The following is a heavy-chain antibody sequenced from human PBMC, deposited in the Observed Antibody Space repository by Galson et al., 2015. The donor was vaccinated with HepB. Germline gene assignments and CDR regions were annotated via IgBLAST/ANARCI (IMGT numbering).Heavy chain of an antibody. CDR3: ARGRTSYDYIWGSYRYRGFDY. J-gene: IGHJ4*02. CDR1: GYTFTSYD. Sequence: SVKVSCKASGYTFTSYDINWVRQATGQGLEWMGWMNPNSGNTGYAQKFQGRVAMTRNTSISTAYMELSSLRSEDTAVYYCARGRTSYDYIWGSYRYRGFDYWGQGTLVTVSS. D-gene: IGHD3-16*02. CDR2: MNPNSGNT. V-gene: IGHV1-8*01.